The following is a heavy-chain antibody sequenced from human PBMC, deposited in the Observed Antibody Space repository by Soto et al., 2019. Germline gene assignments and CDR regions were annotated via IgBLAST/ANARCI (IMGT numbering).Heavy chain of an antibody. CDR2: IYWDDEK. D-gene: IGHD2-15*01. V-gene: IGHV2-5*02. J-gene: IGHJ4*02. Sequence: QITLKESGPTLVKPTQTLTLTCTFSGFSLSTSGVGVGWIRQRPGKALEWLALIYWDDEKRYSPYLKSRLTITRDTAKNQVVLTMTNMDPVDTATYYCAHRPSYCSGGSCYSGFDYWGQGTLVTVSS. CDR3: AHRPSYCSGGSCYSGFDY. CDR1: GFSLSTSGVG.